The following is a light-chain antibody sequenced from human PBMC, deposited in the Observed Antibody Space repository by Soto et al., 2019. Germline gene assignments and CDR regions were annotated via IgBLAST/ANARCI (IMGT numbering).Light chain of an antibody. CDR3: QPRSDWPAT. CDR2: KVS. V-gene: IGKV2-30*02. J-gene: IGKJ1*01. CDR1: QSLVHSDGIAY. Sequence: DVVMTQSPLSLPVTLGQPASISCRSNQSLVHSDGIAYFSWFQQRPGRSPRRLIYKVSNRDSGVPARFSGSGSGTDFALKISRVEAEDVGVYYCQPRSDWPATFGQGTKV.